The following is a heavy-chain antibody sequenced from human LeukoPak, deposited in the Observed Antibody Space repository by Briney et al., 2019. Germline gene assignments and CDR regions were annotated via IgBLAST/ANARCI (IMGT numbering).Heavy chain of an antibody. CDR3: ARTSAAGSFDY. Sequence: SETLSLTCAVYGGSFSSYYWGWIRQPPGKGLEWIGSIYYSGSTYYNPSLKSRVTISVDTSKNQFSLKLSSVTAADTAVYYCARTSAAGSFDYWGQGTLVTVSS. J-gene: IGHJ4*02. D-gene: IGHD6-19*01. CDR1: GGSFSSYY. CDR2: IYYSGST. V-gene: IGHV4-39*01.